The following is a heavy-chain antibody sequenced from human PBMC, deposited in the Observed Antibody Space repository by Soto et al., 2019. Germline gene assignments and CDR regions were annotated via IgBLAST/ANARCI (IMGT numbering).Heavy chain of an antibody. Sequence: PSETLSLTCTVSGGSISSGDYYWSWIRQPPGKGLEWVGYIYYSGSTYYNPSLKSRITISVDTSKNQLSLKLSSVTAADTAVYYCARVGESSNLGYYFDYWGQGTLVTVSS. J-gene: IGHJ4*02. V-gene: IGHV4-30-4*01. CDR3: ARVGESSNLGYYFDY. D-gene: IGHD6-13*01. CDR1: GGSISSGDYY. CDR2: IYYSGST.